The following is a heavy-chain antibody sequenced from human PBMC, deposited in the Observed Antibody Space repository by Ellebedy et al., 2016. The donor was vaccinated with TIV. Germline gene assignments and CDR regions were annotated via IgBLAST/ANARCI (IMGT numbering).Heavy chain of an antibody. Sequence: AASVKVSCKASGGTFSRYAINWVRQAPGQRLEWMGWTNADNGDTKYSQKFQGRVTFLRDTSASTAYMELSSLRSEDTAIYYCARDLGSTSWYGDAFDVWGQGTMVTVSS. V-gene: IGHV1-3*01. CDR1: GGTFSRYA. J-gene: IGHJ3*01. CDR2: TNADNGDT. CDR3: ARDLGSTSWYGDAFDV. D-gene: IGHD6-13*01.